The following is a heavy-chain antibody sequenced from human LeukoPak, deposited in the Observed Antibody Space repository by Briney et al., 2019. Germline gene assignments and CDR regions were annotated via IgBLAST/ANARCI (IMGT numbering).Heavy chain of an antibody. Sequence: GESLKISCKGSGYIFTSYWIGWVRQMPGKGREWVGIIYPGESDTRYSPSFQGQVAISADKTTTTAYLKWSSLKTSDTAMYYCGRIDIVVVPAAMIGGEYYYYYMDASGKGTPVTVSS. J-gene: IGHJ6*03. CDR2: IYPGESDT. CDR1: GYIFTSYW. D-gene: IGHD2-2*01. V-gene: IGHV5-51*01. CDR3: GRIDIVVVPAAMIGGEYYYYYMDA.